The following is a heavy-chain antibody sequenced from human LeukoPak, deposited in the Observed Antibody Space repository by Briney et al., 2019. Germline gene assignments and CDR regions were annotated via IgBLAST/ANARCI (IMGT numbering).Heavy chain of an antibody. V-gene: IGHV3-74*01. CDR2: INSDGSS. CDR1: GFTFSSYW. D-gene: IGHD6-19*01. CDR3: ARVNWYSSGWYFDY. Sequence: GGSLRLSCAASGFTFSSYWMHWVRQAPGKGLVWVSRINSDGSSNYADSVKGRFTISRDNAKNTPYLQMNSLRAEDTAVYYCARVNWYSSGWYFDYWGQGTLVTVSS. J-gene: IGHJ4*02.